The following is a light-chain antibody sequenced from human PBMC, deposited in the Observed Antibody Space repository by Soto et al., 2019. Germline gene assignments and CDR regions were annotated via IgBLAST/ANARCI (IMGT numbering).Light chain of an antibody. V-gene: IGKV1-5*03. CDR1: QWISIW. J-gene: IGKJ4*01. CDR2: KAS. CDR3: QQYKIYPLT. Sequence: DIQMTQSPSTLSAFVGDRVTITCRASQWISIWLAWYQQKAGKAPKILIYKASTLESGVASRFSGSGSGTEFTLSISSLQPDDVAAYYCQQYKIYPLTFGGGTKVEI.